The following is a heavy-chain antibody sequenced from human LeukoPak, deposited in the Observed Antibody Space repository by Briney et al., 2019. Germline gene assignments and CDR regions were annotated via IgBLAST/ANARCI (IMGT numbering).Heavy chain of an antibody. V-gene: IGHV3-53*04. CDR1: GFTLSNNY. J-gene: IGHJ6*02. Sequence: GSLRLSCAASGFTLSNNYMNWVRQAPGKGLEWVSTIYSGGSTYYADSVKGRFTISRHNSKNTLDLQMNSLRAEDTAVYYCARSTPVDTARGYYGMDVWGQGTTVTVSS. CDR2: IYSGGST. CDR3: ARSTPVDTARGYYGMDV. D-gene: IGHD5-18*01.